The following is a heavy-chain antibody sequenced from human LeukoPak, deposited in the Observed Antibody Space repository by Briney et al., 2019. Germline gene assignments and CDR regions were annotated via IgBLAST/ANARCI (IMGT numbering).Heavy chain of an antibody. Sequence: GGSLRLSCAASGFTFSSYAMSWVRQAPGKGLEWVSAISGSGGSTYYADSVKGRFTISRDNSKNTLYLQMNSLRAEDTAVYYCAKASDIVVVPAAMGYWGQGTLVTVSS. J-gene: IGHJ4*02. D-gene: IGHD2-2*01. V-gene: IGHV3-23*01. CDR3: AKASDIVVVPAAMGY. CDR2: ISGSGGST. CDR1: GFTFSSYA.